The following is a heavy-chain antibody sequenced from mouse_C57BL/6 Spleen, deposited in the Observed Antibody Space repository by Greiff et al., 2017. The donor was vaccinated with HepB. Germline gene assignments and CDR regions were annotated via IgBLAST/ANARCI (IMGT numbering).Heavy chain of an antibody. CDR3: ARSVVSGVGTDY. J-gene: IGHJ2*01. V-gene: IGHV1-55*01. CDR1: GYTFTSYW. Sequence: QVQLQQPGAELVKPGASVKMSCKASGYTFTSYWITWVKQRPGQGLEWIGDIYPGSGSTNYNENFKSKATLTVDTSSSTASVQLSSLTSEYSAVYCWARSVVSGVGTDYWGEGTTVAVST. D-gene: IGHD3-3*01. CDR2: IYPGSGST.